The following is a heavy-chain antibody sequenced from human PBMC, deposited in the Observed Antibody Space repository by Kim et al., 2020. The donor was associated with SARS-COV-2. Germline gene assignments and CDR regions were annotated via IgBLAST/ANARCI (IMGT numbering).Heavy chain of an antibody. Sequence: SETLSLTCNISGVSFSSDYWSWVRQSPEKGLEWIGYLDYSGNTKYNPSLDSRVSISVDTSKNELSLKVNSVTAADTAVYYCVRAGVFWSGYGLDVWGQGTTVTVSS. J-gene: IGHJ6*02. CDR3: VRAGVFWSGYGLDV. V-gene: IGHV4-59*01. CDR2: LDYSGNT. CDR1: GVSFSSDY. D-gene: IGHD3-3*01.